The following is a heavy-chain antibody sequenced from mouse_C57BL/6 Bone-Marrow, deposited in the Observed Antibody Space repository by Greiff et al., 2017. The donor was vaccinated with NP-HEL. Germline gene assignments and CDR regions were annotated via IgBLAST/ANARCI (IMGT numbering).Heavy chain of an antibody. Sequence: QVQLQQPGAELVKPGASVKLSCKASGYTFTSYWMHWVKQRPGQGLEWIGMIHPNSGSTNYNEKFKSKATLTVDKSSSTAYMQLSSLTSEDSAVYYCARPYDYDGAMDYWGQGTSVTVSS. CDR3: ARPYDYDGAMDY. V-gene: IGHV1-64*01. J-gene: IGHJ4*01. D-gene: IGHD2-4*01. CDR1: GYTFTSYW. CDR2: IHPNSGST.